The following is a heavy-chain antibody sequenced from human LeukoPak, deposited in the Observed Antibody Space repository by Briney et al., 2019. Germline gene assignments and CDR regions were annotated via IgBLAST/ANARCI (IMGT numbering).Heavy chain of an antibody. CDR1: GASISSNW. CDR2: IHHSGSA. CDR3: AAYYYYMDV. V-gene: IGHV4-4*02. J-gene: IGHJ6*03. Sequence: GTLSLTCAVSGASISSNWWNWVRQPPGKGLEWIGEIHHSGSANYNPSLKSRVTISGDTPKNQFSLKLSSVTAADTAVYYCAAYYYYMDVWGKGTTVTVSS.